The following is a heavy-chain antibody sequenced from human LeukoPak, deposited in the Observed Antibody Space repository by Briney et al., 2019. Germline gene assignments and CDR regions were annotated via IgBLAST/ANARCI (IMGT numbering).Heavy chain of an antibody. CDR2: INHDGSSK. CDR3: AKGITGNSFYFDY. V-gene: IGHV3-30*02. CDR1: GFSFSGDG. D-gene: IGHD1-20*01. Sequence: GGSLRLSCAASGFSFSGDGIHWVRQAPGKGLEWLANINHDGSSKYYADSVRGRFTVSRDNSKNTLYLEMSSLRAEDTAVYFCAKGITGNSFYFDYWGQGTLVTVSS. J-gene: IGHJ4*02.